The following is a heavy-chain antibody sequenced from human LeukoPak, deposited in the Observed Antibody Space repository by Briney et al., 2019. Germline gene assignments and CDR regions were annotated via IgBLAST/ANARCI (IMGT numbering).Heavy chain of an antibody. CDR1: GGSISSYY. CDR3: AGGKYSSSFIDFDY. V-gene: IGHV4-59*12. J-gene: IGHJ4*02. D-gene: IGHD6-13*01. Sequence: SETLSLTCTVSGGSISSYYWSWIRQPPGKGLEWIGYIYYSGSTNYNPSFKSRVTMSVDTSKNQFSLKLSSVTAADTAVYYCAGGKYSSSFIDFDYWGQGTLVTVSS. CDR2: IYYSGST.